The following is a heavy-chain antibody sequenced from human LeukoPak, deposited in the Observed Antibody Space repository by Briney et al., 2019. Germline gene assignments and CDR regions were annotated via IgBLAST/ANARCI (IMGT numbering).Heavy chain of an antibody. CDR3: ASGLGLPEGDGLSL. V-gene: IGHV1-8*03. CDR2: MNPNSGNT. D-gene: IGHD3-16*01. Sequence: ASVKVSCKASGYTFTSYDINWVRHAPGQGLEWMGWMNPNSGNTGYAQKIAGRVTTTRNTSIGPAYMELSSLRSEDTAVYYCASGLGLPEGDGLSLWGQGTLVTVSS. CDR1: GYTFTSYD. J-gene: IGHJ4*02.